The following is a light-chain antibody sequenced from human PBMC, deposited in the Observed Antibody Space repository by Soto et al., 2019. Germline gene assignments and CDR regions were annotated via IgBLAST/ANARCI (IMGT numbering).Light chain of an antibody. CDR1: QSVSSQ. V-gene: IGKV3-11*01. CDR3: QQRSNWPLT. J-gene: IGKJ4*01. Sequence: ELVLTLSPATLSLSPEERATLSCRASQSVSSQLAWYQQKPGQAPRLLIHDASNRATGIPARFSGSGSSTDFTLTISSLEPEDFAVYFCQQRSNWPLTFGGGTKV. CDR2: DAS.